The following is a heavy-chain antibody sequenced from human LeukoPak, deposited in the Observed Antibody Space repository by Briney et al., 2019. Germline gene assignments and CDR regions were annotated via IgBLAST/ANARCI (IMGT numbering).Heavy chain of an antibody. CDR1: GFTFSSYS. Sequence: GGSLRLSCAASGFTFSSYSMNWLRQAPGKGLEWVSSISSSSSYIYYADSVKGRFTISRDNAKNSLYLQMNSLRAEDTAVYYCAREISVAGLPIWGQGTMVTVSS. D-gene: IGHD6-19*01. J-gene: IGHJ3*02. CDR3: AREISVAGLPI. V-gene: IGHV3-21*01. CDR2: ISSSSSYI.